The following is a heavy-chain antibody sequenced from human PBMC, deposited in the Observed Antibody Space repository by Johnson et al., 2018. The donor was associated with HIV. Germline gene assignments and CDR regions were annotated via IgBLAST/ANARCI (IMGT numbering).Heavy chain of an antibody. CDR2: IGTAGDT. D-gene: IGHD6-19*01. J-gene: IGHJ3*02. V-gene: IGHV3-13*01. Sequence: VQLVESGGGVVQPGRSLRLSCVASGFTFSSYTMHWVRQAPGKGLEWVSAIGTAGDTYYPGSVKGRFTISRENAKNSLYLQMNRRRVEDTAIYYCAGRSSAWYEDAFDIGGQGTMVTVSS. CDR1: GFTFSSYT. CDR3: AGRSSAWYEDAFDI.